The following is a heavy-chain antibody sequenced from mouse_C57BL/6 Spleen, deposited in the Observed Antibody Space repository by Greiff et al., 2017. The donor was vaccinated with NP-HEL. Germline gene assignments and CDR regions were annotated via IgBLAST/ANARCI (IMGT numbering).Heavy chain of an antibody. D-gene: IGHD1-1*01. J-gene: IGHJ4*01. Sequence: QVQLKQSGAELVRPGASVTLSCKASGYTLTDYEMHWVKQTPVHGLEWIGAIDPETGGTASNHKFKGKAILTADKSSSTAYMKLRSLTSEDSAVYYCARVISTVVAKDYAMDYWGQGTSVTVSS. CDR3: ARVISTVVAKDYAMDY. CDR2: IDPETGGT. V-gene: IGHV1-15*01. CDR1: GYTLTDYE.